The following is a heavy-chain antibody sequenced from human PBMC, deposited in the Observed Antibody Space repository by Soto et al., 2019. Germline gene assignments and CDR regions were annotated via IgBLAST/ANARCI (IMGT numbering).Heavy chain of an antibody. V-gene: IGHV1-18*01. J-gene: IGHJ4*02. Sequence: GASLKVSCKASGYTFASYGISWVRQAPGQGLEWMGWISAYNGNTNYAQKLQGRVTMTTDTSTTTAYMELRSLRSDDTAVYYCARDPRNFDSSEATFDYWGQGTLVTVS. CDR3: ARDPRNFDSSEATFDY. CDR2: ISAYNGNT. CDR1: GYTFASYG. D-gene: IGHD3-22*01.